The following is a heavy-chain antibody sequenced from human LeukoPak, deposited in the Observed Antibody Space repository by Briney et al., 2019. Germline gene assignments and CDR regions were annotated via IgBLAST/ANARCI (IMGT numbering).Heavy chain of an antibody. V-gene: IGHV3-30*18. CDR1: GFTFSSYG. D-gene: IGHD2-15*01. Sequence: GRSLRLSCAASGFTFSSYGMHWVRQAPGKGLEWVAVISYGGNNKYYADSVKGRFTISRDNSKNTLYLQINSLRAEDTAVYYCAKPRGCSGGSCSERYYYYYGMDVWGQGTTVTVSS. CDR3: AKPRGCSGGSCSERYYYYYGMDV. CDR2: ISYGGNNK. J-gene: IGHJ6*02.